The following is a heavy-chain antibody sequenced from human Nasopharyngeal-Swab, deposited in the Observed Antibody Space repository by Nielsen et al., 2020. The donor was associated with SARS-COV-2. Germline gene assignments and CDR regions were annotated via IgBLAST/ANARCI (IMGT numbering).Heavy chain of an antibody. J-gene: IGHJ4*02. Sequence: ASVKVSCKASGYTFSDYYMHWVRQAPGQGLEWMGRVNPNSGDTIYAQEFQGRVTMTGDTSIGTAYMELRRLISDDTAAYYCVRDDGGVPGIPETGPPGAFWGQGTLVTVSS. D-gene: IGHD6-13*01. V-gene: IGHV1-2*06. CDR1: GYTFSDYY. CDR3: VRDDGGVPGIPETGPPGAF. CDR2: VNPNSGDT.